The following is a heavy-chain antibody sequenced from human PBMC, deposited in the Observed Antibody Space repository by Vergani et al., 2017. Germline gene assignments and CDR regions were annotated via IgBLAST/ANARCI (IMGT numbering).Heavy chain of an antibody. D-gene: IGHD1-26*01. CDR1: GGSISSYY. J-gene: IGHJ6*02. CDR3: ARDRRIXHKVGATSYYYYYYGMDV. Sequence: QVQLQESGPGLVKPSETLSLTCTVSGGSISSYYWSWIRQPPGKGLEWIGYIYYSGSTNYNPSLKSRVTISVDTSKNQFSLKLSSVTAADTAVYYCARDRRIXHKVGATSYYYYYYGMDVWGQGTTVTVSS. V-gene: IGHV4-59*01. CDR2: IYYSGST.